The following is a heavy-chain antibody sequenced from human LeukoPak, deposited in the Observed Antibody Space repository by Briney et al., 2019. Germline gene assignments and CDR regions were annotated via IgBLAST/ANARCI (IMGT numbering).Heavy chain of an antibody. V-gene: IGHV4-39*02. CDR2: VYYGRSP. J-gene: IGHJ4*02. Sequence: PSETLSLTCTVSGDSISRGTYYWAWIRQPPGKGLEWIGSVYYGRSPYYNPSLESRATISVDTSKNHFSLKMSSVTAADTAVYYCARSSGTGTFSYWGQGTLVTVSS. CDR3: ARSSGTGTFSY. CDR1: GDSISRGTYY. D-gene: IGHD6-25*01.